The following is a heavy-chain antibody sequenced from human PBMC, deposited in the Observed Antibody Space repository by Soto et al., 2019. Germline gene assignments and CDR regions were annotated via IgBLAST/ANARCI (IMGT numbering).Heavy chain of an antibody. D-gene: IGHD3-9*01. CDR1: GFTFGTYW. CDR3: TSKRLDWLLPNPFDY. Sequence: GGSLRLSCVGSGFTFGTYWMNWVRQAPGKGLEWVANINPDGNVGTYVDSVRGRFTTSRDSAKNSLYLQMNSLKTEDTAVYYCTSKRLDWLLPNPFDYWGQGTLVTVSS. J-gene: IGHJ4*02. V-gene: IGHV3-7*03. CDR2: INPDGNVG.